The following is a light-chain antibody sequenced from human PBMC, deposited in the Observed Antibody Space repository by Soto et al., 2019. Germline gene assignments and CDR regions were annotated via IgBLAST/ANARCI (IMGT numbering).Light chain of an antibody. V-gene: IGKV3-20*01. Sequence: EIVSTQSPGTLSLSPGERATLSCRASQSVSSSYLAWYQQKPGQAPRLLIYGASSRATGIPDRFSGSGSGTDFTLTISRLEPEDFAVYYCQQYGSSPTFGQGTRLRL. CDR3: QQYGSSPT. CDR2: GAS. CDR1: QSVSSSY. J-gene: IGKJ5*01.